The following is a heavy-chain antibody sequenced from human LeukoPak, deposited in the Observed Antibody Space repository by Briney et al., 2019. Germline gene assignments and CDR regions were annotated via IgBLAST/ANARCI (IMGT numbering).Heavy chain of an antibody. CDR3: ARSGSGSYYVGWADYYYYGMDV. D-gene: IGHD3-10*01. CDR2: IWYDGSNK. Sequence: RSLRLSCAASGFTFSSYGMHWVRQAPGKGLEWVAVIWYDGSNKYYADSVKGRFTISRDNSKNTLYLQMNSLRAEDTAVYYCARSGSGSYYVGWADYYYYGMDVWGKGTTVTVSS. V-gene: IGHV3-33*01. J-gene: IGHJ6*04. CDR1: GFTFSSYG.